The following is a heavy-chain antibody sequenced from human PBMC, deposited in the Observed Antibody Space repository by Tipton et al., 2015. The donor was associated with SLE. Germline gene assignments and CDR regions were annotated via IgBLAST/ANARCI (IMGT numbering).Heavy chain of an antibody. V-gene: IGHV4-39*07. D-gene: IGHD2-15*01. CDR3: ARGQGAA. Sequence: TLSLTCTVSGGSISSGSYYWSWIRQPPGKGLEWIGEINHSGSTNYNPSLKSRVTISVDTSKNQFSLKLSSVTAADTAVYYCARGQGAAWGQGTMVTVSS. J-gene: IGHJ3*01. CDR1: GGSISSGSYY. CDR2: INHSGST.